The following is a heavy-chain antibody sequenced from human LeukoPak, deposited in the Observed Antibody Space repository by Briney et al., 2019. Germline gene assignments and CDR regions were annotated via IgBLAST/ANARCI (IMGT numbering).Heavy chain of an antibody. CDR3: AREMTTVTTVDMDV. J-gene: IGHJ6*03. V-gene: IGHV7-4-1*02. Sequence: GASVKVSCKASGYTFTSYAMNWVRQAPGQGLEWMGWINTNTGNPTYAQGFTGRFVFSLDTSVSTAYLQISSLKAEDTAVYYCAREMTTVTTVDMDVWGKGTTVTVSS. CDR2: INTNTGNP. CDR1: GYTFTSYA. D-gene: IGHD4-17*01.